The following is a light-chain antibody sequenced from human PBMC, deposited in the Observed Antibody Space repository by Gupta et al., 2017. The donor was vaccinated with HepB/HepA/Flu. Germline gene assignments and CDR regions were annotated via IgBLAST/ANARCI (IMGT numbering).Light chain of an antibody. CDR1: QGISSY. J-gene: IGKJ5*01. V-gene: IGKV1-9*01. CDR2: AAS. Sequence: DIQLTQSPSSLSASVGDRVTITCRASQGISSYLAWYQQKPGKAPKLLIYAASTLQSGVPSRFSGSGSGTEFTLTINSLQPEDFATYYCLQLNSSPLTFGQGTRLEIK. CDR3: LQLNSSPLT.